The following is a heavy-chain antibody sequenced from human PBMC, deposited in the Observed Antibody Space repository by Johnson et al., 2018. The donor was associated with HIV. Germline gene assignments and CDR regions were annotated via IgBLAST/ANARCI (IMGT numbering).Heavy chain of an antibody. CDR2: IWYDGSNK. V-gene: IGHV3-30*19. J-gene: IGHJ3*02. D-gene: IGHD3-22*01. CDR3: ARSIVVVINDAFDI. CDR1: GFTFSSYG. Sequence: QVQLVESGGGVVQPGRSLRLSCAASGFTFSSYGMHWVRQAPGKGLEWVAVIWYDGSNKYYADSVKGRFTISRDNSKNTLYLQMNSLRAEDTAVYYCARSIVVVINDAFDIWGQGTMVTVSS.